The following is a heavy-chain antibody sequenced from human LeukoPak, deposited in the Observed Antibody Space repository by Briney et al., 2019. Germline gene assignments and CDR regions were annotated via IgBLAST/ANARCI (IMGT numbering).Heavy chain of an antibody. Sequence: GASVTVSCKASGGTFSSYAISWVRQAPGQGLEWMGIINPSGGSTSYAQKFQGRVTMTRDTSTSTVYMELSSLRSEDTAVYYCARGVSLPWFDPWGQGTLVTVSS. V-gene: IGHV1-46*01. CDR1: GGTFSSYA. CDR3: ARGVSLPWFDP. J-gene: IGHJ5*02. CDR2: INPSGGST.